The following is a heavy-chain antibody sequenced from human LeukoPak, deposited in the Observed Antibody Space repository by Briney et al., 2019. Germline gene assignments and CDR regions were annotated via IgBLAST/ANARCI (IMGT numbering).Heavy chain of an antibody. CDR1: GGSISTYY. J-gene: IGHJ6*02. CDR2: IYYGGST. V-gene: IGHV4-59*01. CDR3: AKDGRIAVAGFYYYYGMDV. D-gene: IGHD6-19*01. Sequence: SETLSLTCTVSGGSISTYYWSWIRQPPGKGLEWIGYIYYGGSTNYNPSLKSRVTISVDTSKNQFSLKLSSVTAADTAMYYCAKDGRIAVAGFYYYYGMDVWGQGTTVTVSS.